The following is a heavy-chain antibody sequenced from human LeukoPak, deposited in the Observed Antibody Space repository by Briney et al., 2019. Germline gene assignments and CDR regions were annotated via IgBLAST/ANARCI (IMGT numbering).Heavy chain of an antibody. J-gene: IGHJ6*02. Sequence: ASVKVSCKASGYTFNSYDIHWVRQATGQGLEWMGWMNPNSDNTGYAQKFQGRVTMNRNTPISTAYMELSSLRSEDTAVYYCARGPYSSSWYITNYYYYGMDVWGQGTTVTVSS. CDR2: MNPNSDNT. CDR3: ARGPYSSSWYITNYYYYGMDV. V-gene: IGHV1-8*01. CDR1: GYTFNSYD. D-gene: IGHD6-13*01.